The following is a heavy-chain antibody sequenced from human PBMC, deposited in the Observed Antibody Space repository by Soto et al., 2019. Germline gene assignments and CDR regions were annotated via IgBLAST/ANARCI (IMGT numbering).Heavy chain of an antibody. V-gene: IGHV1-69*13. CDR3: VRDPTDYGDYGTKSSHYAMDV. D-gene: IGHD4-17*01. J-gene: IGHJ6*02. CDR1: GGTFSSCA. CDR2: IIPIFDAA. Sequence: ASVKVSCKASGGTFSSCAIYWVRQAPGQGLEWIGGIIPIFDAANYAQKFQGRVTITADEYTNTAYMELSSLRSEDTAVYYCVRDPTDYGDYGTKSSHYAMDVWGQGTTVTVSS.